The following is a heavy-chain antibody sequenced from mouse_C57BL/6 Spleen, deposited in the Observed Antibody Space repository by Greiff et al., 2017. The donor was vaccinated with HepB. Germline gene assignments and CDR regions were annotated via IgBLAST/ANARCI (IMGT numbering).Heavy chain of an antibody. Sequence: QVQLQQPGAELVKPGASVKMSCTASGYTFTSYWITWVKQRPGQGLEWIGDLCPGSGSTNYNEKFKSKSTLTLDTSSSTAFMQLSSLTSEDSAFYYCAIPFITSAVFDYWGQGTTLTVSS. CDR2: LCPGSGST. CDR3: AIPFITSAVFDY. V-gene: IGHV1-55*01. D-gene: IGHD1-1*01. J-gene: IGHJ2*01. CDR1: GYTFTSYW.